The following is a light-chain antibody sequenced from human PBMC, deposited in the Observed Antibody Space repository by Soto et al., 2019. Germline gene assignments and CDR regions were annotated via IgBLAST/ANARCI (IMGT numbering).Light chain of an antibody. V-gene: IGKV1-5*03. Sequence: DIQMTQSPSTLSASVGDRVTITCRASQSISSWLAWYQQKPGKAPKLLIYKASSLESGVPSRFSGSGSGTEFTLNISSLQPDEFATYYCQRYNSYYTFGQGTKLEIK. J-gene: IGKJ2*01. CDR3: QRYNSYYT. CDR2: KAS. CDR1: QSISSW.